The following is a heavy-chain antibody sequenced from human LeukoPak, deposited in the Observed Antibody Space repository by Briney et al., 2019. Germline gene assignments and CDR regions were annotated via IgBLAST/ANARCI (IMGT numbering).Heavy chain of an antibody. CDR1: GNSISSGYY. Sequence: SETLSLTCAVSGNSISSGYYWGWIRQPPGKGLEWIGSIYHSGSTYYNPSLKSRVTISVDTSKNQFSLKLSSVTPADTAVYFCARLTYGSGSYWFDYWGQGTLVTVSS. CDR2: IYHSGST. V-gene: IGHV4-38-2*01. CDR3: ARLTYGSGSYWFDY. J-gene: IGHJ4*02. D-gene: IGHD3-10*01.